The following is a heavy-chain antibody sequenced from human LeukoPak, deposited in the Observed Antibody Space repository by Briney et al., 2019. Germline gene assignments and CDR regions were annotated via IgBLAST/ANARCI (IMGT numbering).Heavy chain of an antibody. V-gene: IGHV4-34*01. Sequence: SETLSLTCAVYGGSFSGCYWSWIRQPPGKGLEWIGEINHSGSTNYNPSLKSRVTISVDTSKNQFSLKLSSVTAADTAVYYCARHLWSAYHKFDYWGQGTLVTVSS. D-gene: IGHD3-3*01. CDR2: INHSGST. CDR1: GGSFSGCY. J-gene: IGHJ4*02. CDR3: ARHLWSAYHKFDY.